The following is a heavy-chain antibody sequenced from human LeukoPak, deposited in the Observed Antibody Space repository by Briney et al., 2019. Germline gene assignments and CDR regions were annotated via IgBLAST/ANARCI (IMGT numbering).Heavy chain of an antibody. V-gene: IGHV4-34*01. Sequence: SETPSLTCAVYGGSFSGYYWSWIRQPPGKGLEWIGEINHSGSTNYNPSLKSRVTISVDTSKNQFSLKLSSVTAADTAVYYCARGGSSSWYYYYYYGMDVWGQGTTVTVSS. CDR1: GGSFSGYY. J-gene: IGHJ6*02. CDR2: INHSGST. D-gene: IGHD6-13*01. CDR3: ARGGSSSWYYYYYYGMDV.